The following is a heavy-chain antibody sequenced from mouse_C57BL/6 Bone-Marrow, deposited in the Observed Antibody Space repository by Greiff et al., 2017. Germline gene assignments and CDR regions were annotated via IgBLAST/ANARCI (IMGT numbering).Heavy chain of an antibody. J-gene: IGHJ3*01. CDR3: AGNYDYDRGG. V-gene: IGHV1-54*01. CDR2: INPGSGGT. CDR1: GYAFTNYF. D-gene: IGHD2-4*01. Sequence: VQLQQSGAELVRPGTSVKVSCKASGYAFTNYFMEWVKQRPGQGLEWIGVINPGSGGTNYNEKFKGKATLTVDKSSSTAYMLLSSLTSEDSAVYFCAGNYDYDRGGWGQGALVTV.